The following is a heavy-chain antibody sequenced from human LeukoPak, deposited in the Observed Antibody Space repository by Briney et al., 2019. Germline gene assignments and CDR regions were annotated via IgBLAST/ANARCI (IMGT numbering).Heavy chain of an antibody. J-gene: IGHJ5*02. CDR3: ARDGCGGDCYSYWFDP. CDR1: GGSISSYY. CDR2: IYYSGST. D-gene: IGHD2-21*02. V-gene: IGHV4-59*01. Sequence: SETLSLTCTVSGGSISSYYWSWIRQPPGKGLEWIGYIYYSGSTNYNPSLKSRVTISVDTSKNQFSLKLSSVTAADTAVYYCARDGCGGDCYSYWFDPWGQGTLVTVSS.